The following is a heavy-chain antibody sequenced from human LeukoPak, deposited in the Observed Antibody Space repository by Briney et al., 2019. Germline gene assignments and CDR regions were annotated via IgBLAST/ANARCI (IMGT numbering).Heavy chain of an antibody. D-gene: IGHD6-19*01. CDR1: GGSISSGSYY. CDR2: IYTSGST. J-gene: IGHJ4*02. Sequence: SETLSLTCTVSGGSISSGSYYWSWIRQPAGKGLEWIGRIYTSGSTNYNPSLKSRVTISVDTSKNQFSLKLSSVTAADTAVYYCARGGSGWLDYWGQGTLVTVSS. CDR3: ARGGSGWLDY. V-gene: IGHV4-61*02.